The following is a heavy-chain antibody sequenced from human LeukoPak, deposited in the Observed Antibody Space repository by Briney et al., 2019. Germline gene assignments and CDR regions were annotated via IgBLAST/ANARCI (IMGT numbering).Heavy chain of an antibody. CDR3: ARDHPYGSGSYDFDY. CDR2: ISSSSSHI. D-gene: IGHD3-10*01. V-gene: IGHV3-21*01. Sequence: GGSLRLSCAASGFTFSGFSMNWVRQAPGKGLEWVSSISSSSSHIYYADSVRGRFTISRDNARNSLYLQMNSLRAEDTAVYYCARDHPYGSGSYDFDYWGQGTLVTVSS. J-gene: IGHJ4*02. CDR1: GFTFSGFS.